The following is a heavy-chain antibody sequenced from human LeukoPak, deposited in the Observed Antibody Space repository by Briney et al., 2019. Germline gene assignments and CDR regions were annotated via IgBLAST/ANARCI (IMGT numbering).Heavy chain of an antibody. CDR3: WGYDILTGYYFDY. J-gene: IGHJ4*02. D-gene: IGHD3-9*01. CDR1: GFTFSNAW. Sequence: PGGSLRLSCAASGFTFSNAWMNWVRQAPGKGLEWVGRMKSKTDGGTTDYAAPVKGRFTISRDDSKNTLYLQMNSLKTEDTAVYYCWGYDILTGYYFDYWGQGTLVTVSS. V-gene: IGHV3-15*01. CDR2: MKSKTDGGTT.